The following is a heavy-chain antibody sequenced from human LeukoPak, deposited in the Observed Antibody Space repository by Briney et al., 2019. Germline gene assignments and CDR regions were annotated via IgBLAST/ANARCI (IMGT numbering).Heavy chain of an antibody. V-gene: IGHV3-7*01. D-gene: IGHD2-15*01. J-gene: IGHJ6*02. Sequence: GGSVRLSCAASGFTFGSFWMSWVRQAPGKGLGWVANIKQDGSEKYYVDSVKGRFTISRDNAKNALYLQMNSLRGEDTAVYYCARDRIGGMDVWGQGTTVTVSS. CDR1: GFTFGSFW. CDR2: IKQDGSEK. CDR3: ARDRIGGMDV.